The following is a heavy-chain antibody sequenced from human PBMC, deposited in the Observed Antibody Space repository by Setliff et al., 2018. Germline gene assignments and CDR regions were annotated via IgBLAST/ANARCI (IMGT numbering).Heavy chain of an antibody. D-gene: IGHD1-1*01. CDR1: GFSFRDAW. CDR3: ARDREGDGNYYMDV. CDR2: MNSDGSTK. J-gene: IGHJ6*03. Sequence: HPGGSLRLSCEASGFSFRDAWMHWVRQAPGEGLVWVSRMNSDGSTKNYADSVKGRFTISRDNTKNTVYLQMNSLRAEDTAVYYCARDREGDGNYYMDVWGKGTTVTVSS. V-gene: IGHV3-74*01.